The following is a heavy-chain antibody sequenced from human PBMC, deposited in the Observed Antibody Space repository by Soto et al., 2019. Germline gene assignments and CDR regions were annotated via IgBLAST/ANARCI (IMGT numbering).Heavy chain of an antibody. V-gene: IGHV3-64D*06. CDR1: GFTFSSYV. CDR3: LVASAAY. CDR2: ITSNGGST. Sequence: HPGGSLRLSCSASGFTFSSYVMNWVRQAPGKGLEYVSGITSNGGSTFYADSVKGRFIISRDNSQNTAYLQMSSLTTADTAVYYCLVASAAYWGQGT. J-gene: IGHJ4*02. D-gene: IGHD6-13*01.